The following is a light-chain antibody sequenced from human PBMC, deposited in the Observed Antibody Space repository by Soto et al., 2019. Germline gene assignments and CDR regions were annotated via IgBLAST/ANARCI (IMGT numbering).Light chain of an antibody. CDR3: QQYNNWWT. CDR1: QSVNNN. Sequence: EIVMTQSPATLSVSPGERASLSCRASQSVNNNLAWYQQKPGQAPRLLIYGASTRATGIPARFSGSVSGSDFTITSSSLQSEDVAIYYCQQYNNWWTFGQGTKVEIK. J-gene: IGKJ1*01. V-gene: IGKV3-15*01. CDR2: GAS.